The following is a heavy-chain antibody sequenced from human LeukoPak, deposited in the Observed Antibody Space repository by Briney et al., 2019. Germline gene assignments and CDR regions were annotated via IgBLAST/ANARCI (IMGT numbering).Heavy chain of an antibody. CDR3: ERAEYSYVHY. V-gene: IGHV4-61*02. D-gene: IGHD5-18*01. CDR1: GGSISSGSYY. J-gene: IGHJ4*02. CDR2: IYTSGTT. Sequence: ASETLSLTSTVSGGSISSGSYYWSWIRQPAGKGLEWIGRIYTSGTTNYKTSRKSRFTTSVNTSKNQFSLKLSFVTAADTAVYYCERAEYSYVHYWGQGTLVTVSS.